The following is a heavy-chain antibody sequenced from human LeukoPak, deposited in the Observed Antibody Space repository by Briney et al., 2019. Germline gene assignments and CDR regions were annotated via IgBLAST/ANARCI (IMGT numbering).Heavy chain of an antibody. CDR1: GGSISSYY. CDR3: ARLTAATGVWAFDI. D-gene: IGHD6-13*01. Sequence: SETLSLTCTVSGGSISSYYWSWIRQPPGKGLEWIGYIYYSGITNYNPSLKSRVTISVDMSKNQFSLKLSSVTAADTAVYYCARLTAATGVWAFDIWGQRTMVTVSS. J-gene: IGHJ3*02. V-gene: IGHV4-59*08. CDR2: IYYSGIT.